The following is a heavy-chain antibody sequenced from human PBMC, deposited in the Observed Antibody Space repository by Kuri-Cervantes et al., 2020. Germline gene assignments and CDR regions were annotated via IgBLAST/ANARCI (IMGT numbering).Heavy chain of an antibody. V-gene: IGHV1-18*01. D-gene: IGHD3-10*01. J-gene: IGHJ3*02. CDR3: ARVWAGAGITLVPFDI. CDR1: GYTFTSYG. Sequence: ASVKVSCKASGYTFTSYGISWVRQAPGQGLEWVGWINADNGHTKYSQKFQGRLTITRDTSANTAYMELTSLRYEDAAVYYCARVWAGAGITLVPFDIWGQGTMVTVSS. CDR2: INADNGHT.